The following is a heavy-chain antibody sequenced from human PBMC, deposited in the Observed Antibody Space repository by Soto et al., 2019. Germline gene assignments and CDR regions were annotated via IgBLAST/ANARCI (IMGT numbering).Heavy chain of an antibody. J-gene: IGHJ4*02. D-gene: IGHD6-6*01. V-gene: IGHV1-69-2*01. CDR3: EKDSRYSSSSLEGY. CDR2: VDPEDGET. CDR1: GYTFTDYY. Sequence: ASVKVSCKVSGYTFTDYYMHWVQQAPGKELEWMGLVDPEDGETIYAEKFQGRVTITAGTSTDTAYMELSSLRSEDTAVYYCEKDSRYSSSSLEGYWGQGTLVTVSS.